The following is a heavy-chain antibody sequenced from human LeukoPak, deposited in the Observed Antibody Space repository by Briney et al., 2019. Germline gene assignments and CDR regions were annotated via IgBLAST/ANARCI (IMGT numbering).Heavy chain of an antibody. CDR3: ARALRTGQGDYVPVL. J-gene: IGHJ4*02. CDR2: IYPGDSET. V-gene: IGHV5-51*01. Sequence: HGESLKTSCKASGYKFTNYWIGWVRQMPGKGLEWMTIIYPGDSETRYSPSFQGQVTISADKSIGTMYLQWSSLKASDTAMYYCARALRTGQGDYVPVLWGQGTLVIVSS. D-gene: IGHD4-17*01. CDR1: GYKFTNYW.